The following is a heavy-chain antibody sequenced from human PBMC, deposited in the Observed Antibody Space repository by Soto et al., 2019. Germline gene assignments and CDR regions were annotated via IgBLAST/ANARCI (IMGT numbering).Heavy chain of an antibody. CDR3: TRSGGNYWFDP. V-gene: IGHV3-66*01. J-gene: IGHJ5*02. Sequence: EVQLVESGGGLVQPGGSLRLSCAASGFTVRSNYMSWVRQAPGKGLEWVSVIYSGGSTYYADSVKGRFTISRDNCKNTLYLQMNSLRAEDTAVYYCTRSGGNYWFDPWGQGTLVTVSS. D-gene: IGHD2-21*02. CDR2: IYSGGST. CDR1: GFTVRSNY.